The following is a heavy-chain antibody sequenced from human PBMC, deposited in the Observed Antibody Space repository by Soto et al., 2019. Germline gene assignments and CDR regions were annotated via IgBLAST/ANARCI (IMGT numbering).Heavy chain of an antibody. V-gene: IGHV3-21*01. CDR1: GFTFSSYS. D-gene: IGHD6-13*01. Sequence: GGSLRLSCEGSGFTFSSYSMNWVRQAPGKGLEWVSSISGSGGYIYYADSVKGRFTISRDNAKNSLYLQMTSLRDEDTALYYCARDRQSSPWYAADYWGQGSLVTVSS. CDR2: ISGSGGYI. J-gene: IGHJ4*02. CDR3: ARDRQSSPWYAADY.